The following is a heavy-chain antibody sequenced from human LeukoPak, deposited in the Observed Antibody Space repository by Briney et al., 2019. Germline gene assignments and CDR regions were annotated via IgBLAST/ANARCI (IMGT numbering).Heavy chain of an antibody. V-gene: IGHV3-21*01. J-gene: IGHJ6*03. CDR3: ARGRISIFDYYDSSGYSNYYYYMDV. D-gene: IGHD3-22*01. CDR2: ISSSSSYI. Sequence: GGSLRLSYAAAGFSFSTYAMSWVRQIPGKGLEWVSSISSSSSYIYNADSVKGRFTISRDNAKNSLYLQMNSLRAEDTAVYYCARGRISIFDYYDSSGYSNYYYYMDVWGKGTTVTVSS. CDR1: GFSFSTYA.